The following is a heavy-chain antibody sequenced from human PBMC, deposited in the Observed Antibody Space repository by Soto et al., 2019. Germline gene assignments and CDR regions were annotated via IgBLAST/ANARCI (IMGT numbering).Heavy chain of an antibody. J-gene: IGHJ6*02. CDR1: GYTFTSYY. CDR2: INPSGGST. CDR3: AREQLKIYGMDV. V-gene: IGHV1-46*01. D-gene: IGHD5-18*01. Sequence: ASVKVSCKASGYTFTSYYMHWVRQAPGQGLERMGIINPSGGSTSYAQKFQGRVTMTRDTSTSTVYMELSSLRSEDTAVYYCAREQLKIYGMDVWGQGTTVTVSS.